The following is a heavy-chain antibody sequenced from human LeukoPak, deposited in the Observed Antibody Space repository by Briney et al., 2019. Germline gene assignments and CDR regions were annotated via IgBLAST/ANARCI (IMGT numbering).Heavy chain of an antibody. D-gene: IGHD6-13*01. CDR2: ISYDGSNK. J-gene: IGHJ4*02. CDR1: GFTFSSYG. Sequence: PGGFLRLSCAASGFTFSSYGMHWVRQAPGKGLEWVAVISYDGSNKYYADSVKGRFTISRDNSKNTLYPQMNSLRAEDTAVYYCAILASSSSWANYFDYWGQGTLVTVSS. CDR3: AILASSSSWANYFDY. V-gene: IGHV3-30*03.